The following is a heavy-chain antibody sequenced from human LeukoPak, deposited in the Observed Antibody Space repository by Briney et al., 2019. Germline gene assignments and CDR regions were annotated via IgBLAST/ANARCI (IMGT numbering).Heavy chain of an antibody. V-gene: IGHV4-59*12. CDR3: ARAQAPPLIWFDP. CDR1: GGSISSYY. CDR2: IYYSGST. Sequence: SETLSLACTVSGGSISSYYWSWIRQPPGRGLEWIGYIYYSGSTNYNPSLKSRVTISVDTSKNQFSLKLSSVTAADTAVYYCARAQAPPLIWFDPWGQGTLVTVSS. J-gene: IGHJ5*02.